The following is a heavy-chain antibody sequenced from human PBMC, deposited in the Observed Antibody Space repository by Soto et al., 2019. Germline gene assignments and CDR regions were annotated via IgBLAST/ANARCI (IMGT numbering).Heavy chain of an antibody. V-gene: IGHV1-18*01. CDR1: GYTFTSYV. J-gene: IGHJ3*02. D-gene: IGHD2-15*01. CDR3: AKDGYCSGGSCCGDI. Sequence: QVQLVQSGAEVKKPGASVKVSCKASGYTFTSYVISWVRQAPGQGLEWMGWICAYNGNTNYAQKLQGRATMTTATSTSTGYMELRSLRSDDTTVYYCAKDGYCSGGSCCGDIWGQGTMVTVSS. CDR2: ICAYNGNT.